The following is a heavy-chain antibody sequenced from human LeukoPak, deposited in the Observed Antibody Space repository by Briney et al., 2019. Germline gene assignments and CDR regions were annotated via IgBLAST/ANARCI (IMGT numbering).Heavy chain of an antibody. CDR2: ISGSGGST. J-gene: IGHJ4*02. CDR3: ARDFYRYCSSTSCSSPKDY. CDR1: GFTFSSYA. D-gene: IGHD2-2*01. V-gene: IGHV3-23*01. Sequence: GGSLRLSCAASGFTFSSYAMSWVRQAPGKGLEWVSAISGSGGSTYYADSVKGRFTISRDNSKNTLYLQMNSLRAEDTAVYYCARDFYRYCSSTSCSSPKDYWGQGTLVTVSS.